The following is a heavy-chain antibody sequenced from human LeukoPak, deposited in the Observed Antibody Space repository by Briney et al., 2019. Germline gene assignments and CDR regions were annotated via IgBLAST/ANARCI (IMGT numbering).Heavy chain of an antibody. Sequence: GGSLRLSCAASGFTFSSYTMNWVRQAPGKGLEWVSSISSSSTYINYADSVKGRFTISRDNAKNSLYLQMNSLRAEDTAVYYCARGLTPDEDDSFDYWGQGTLVTVSS. CDR1: GFTFSSYT. J-gene: IGHJ4*02. CDR3: ARGLTPDEDDSFDY. D-gene: IGHD4-23*01. CDR2: ISSSSTYI. V-gene: IGHV3-21*01.